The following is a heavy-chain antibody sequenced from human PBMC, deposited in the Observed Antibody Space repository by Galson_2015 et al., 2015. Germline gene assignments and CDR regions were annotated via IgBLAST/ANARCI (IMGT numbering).Heavy chain of an antibody. CDR2: ISSSGSTI. J-gene: IGHJ4*02. D-gene: IGHD4-17*01. CDR3: ARVVHGDYVPLRPPFDY. V-gene: IGHV3-48*03. CDR1: GFTFSSYE. Sequence: SLRLSCAASGFTFSSYEMNWVRQAPGKGPEWVSYISSSGSTIYYADSVKGRFTISRDNAKNSLYLQMNSLRAEDTAVYYCARVVHGDYVPLRPPFDYWGQGTLVTVSS.